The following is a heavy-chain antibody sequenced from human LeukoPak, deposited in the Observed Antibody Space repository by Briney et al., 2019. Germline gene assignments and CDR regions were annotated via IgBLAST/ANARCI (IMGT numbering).Heavy chain of an antibody. CDR2: INSDGSSL. CDR3: ARSRYTGSHFDY. CDR1: GFTFSSYW. V-gene: IGHV3-74*01. D-gene: IGHD1-26*01. J-gene: IGHJ4*02. Sequence: PGGSLRLSCAASGFTFSSYWMSWVRQAPGKGLVWISRINSDGSSLSYADSVKGRFTISRDNAKNTVYLQMNSLRAEDTAVYYCARSRYTGSHFDYWGQGTLVTASS.